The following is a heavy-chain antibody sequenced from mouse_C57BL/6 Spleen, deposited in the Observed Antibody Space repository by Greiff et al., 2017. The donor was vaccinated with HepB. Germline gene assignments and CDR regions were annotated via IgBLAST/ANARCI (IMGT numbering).Heavy chain of an antibody. V-gene: IGHV1-54*01. CDR2: INPGSGGT. CDR1: GYAFTNYL. J-gene: IGHJ4*01. Sequence: QVQLQQSGAELVRPGTSVKVSCKASGYAFTNYLIEWVKQRPGQGLEWIGVINPGSGGTNYNEKFKGKATLTADKSSSTAYMQLSSLTSEDSAVYCCARSNYYGSSYAMDYWGQGTSVTVSS. D-gene: IGHD1-1*01. CDR3: ARSNYYGSSYAMDY.